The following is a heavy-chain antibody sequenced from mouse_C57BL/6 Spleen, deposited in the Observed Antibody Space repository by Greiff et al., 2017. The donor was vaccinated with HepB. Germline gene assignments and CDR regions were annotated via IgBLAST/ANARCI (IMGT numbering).Heavy chain of an antibody. CDR3: ARKGYYGNYDYFDY. CDR1: GYTFTSYW. J-gene: IGHJ2*01. Sequence: QVQLQQPGAELVKPGASVKLSCKASGYTFTSYWMHWVKQRPGQGLEWIGMIHPNSGSTNYNEKFKSKATLTVDKSSSTAYMQLSSLTSEDSAVYYCARKGYYGNYDYFDYWGQGTTLTVSS. V-gene: IGHV1-64*01. CDR2: IHPNSGST. D-gene: IGHD2-1*01.